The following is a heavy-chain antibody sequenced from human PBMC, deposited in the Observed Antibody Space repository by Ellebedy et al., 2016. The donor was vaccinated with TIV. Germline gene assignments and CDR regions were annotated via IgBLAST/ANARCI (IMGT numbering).Heavy chain of an antibody. CDR3: ARGGGCFGDSCYYADF. D-gene: IGHD2-21*01. CDR1: GFVFSSYT. V-gene: IGHV3-21*01. Sequence: GESLKISCAASGFVFSSYTMNWVRQAPGKGLEWVSFISDTSIYYADAVEGRFTISRDNAKTSLYLQMKSLRAEDTAVYYCARGGGCFGDSCYYADFWGQGTLVTVSS. CDR2: ISDTSI. J-gene: IGHJ4*02.